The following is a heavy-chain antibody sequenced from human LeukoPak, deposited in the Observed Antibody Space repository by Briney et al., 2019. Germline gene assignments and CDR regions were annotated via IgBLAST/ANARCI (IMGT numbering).Heavy chain of an antibody. CDR2: ISYDGSNK. D-gene: IGHD3-10*01. CDR1: GFTFSDYY. J-gene: IGHJ4*02. V-gene: IGHV3-30*18. Sequence: PGGSLRLSCAASGFTFSDYYMSWIRQAPGKGLEWVAVISYDGSNKYYADSVKGRFTISRDSSKNTLYLQMSSLRAEDTAVYYCAKGGSGTYHAIYFDYWGRGTLVTVSS. CDR3: AKGGSGTYHAIYFDY.